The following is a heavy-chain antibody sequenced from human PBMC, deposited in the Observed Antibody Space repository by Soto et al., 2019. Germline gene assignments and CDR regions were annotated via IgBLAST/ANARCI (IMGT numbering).Heavy chain of an antibody. CDR1: GYTFTSYG. CDR3: ARALYYDNSNWFDP. Sequence: ASVKVSCKASGYTFTSYGISWVRQAPGQGLEWMGWISAYNGNTNYAQKLQGRVTMTTDTSTSPAYMELRSLRSDDTAVYYCARALYYDNSNWFDPWGQGTLVTVSS. D-gene: IGHD3-22*01. J-gene: IGHJ5*02. CDR2: ISAYNGNT. V-gene: IGHV1-18*01.